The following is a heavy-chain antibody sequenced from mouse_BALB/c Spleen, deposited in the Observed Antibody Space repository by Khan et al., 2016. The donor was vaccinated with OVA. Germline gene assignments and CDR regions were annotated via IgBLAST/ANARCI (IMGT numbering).Heavy chain of an antibody. CDR2: INPSNGYT. CDR1: GYTFTNYT. CDR3: VRDGAYHRNDGWFAY. V-gene: IGHV1-4*01. D-gene: IGHD2-14*01. J-gene: IGHJ3*01. Sequence: QVRLQQSGAELARPGASVKMSCKASGYTFTNYTIHWIKERPGQGLEWIGYINPSNGYTNYNQKFKDKATLTTDKSSTTAYLQLSSLTSDDSAVYNCVRDGAYHRNDGWFAYWGQGTLVTVSA.